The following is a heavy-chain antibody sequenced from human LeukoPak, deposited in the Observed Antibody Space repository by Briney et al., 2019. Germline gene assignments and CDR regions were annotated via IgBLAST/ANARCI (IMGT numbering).Heavy chain of an antibody. V-gene: IGHV1-69*04. CDR1: GGTFSSYA. CDR2: IIPILGIA. Sequence: ASVKVSCKASGGTFSSYAISWVRQAPGQGLEWMGRIIPILGIANYAQKFQGRVTITADKSTSTAYMELSSLRSEDTAVYYCARDTDCGGELDYWGQGTLVTVSS. J-gene: IGHJ4*02. CDR3: ARDTDCGGELDY. D-gene: IGHD4-23*01.